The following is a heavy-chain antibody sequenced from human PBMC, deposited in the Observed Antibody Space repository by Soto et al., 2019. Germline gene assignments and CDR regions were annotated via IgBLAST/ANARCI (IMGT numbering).Heavy chain of an antibody. CDR1: GGSISSYY. D-gene: IGHD2-8*01. J-gene: IGHJ5*02. CDR2: IYYSGST. V-gene: IGHV4-59*08. CDR3: AGLFSPGVFDP. Sequence: SETLSLTCTVSGGSISSYYWSWIRQPPGKGLEWIGYIYYSGSTNYNPSLKSRVTISVDTSKNQFSLKLSSVTAADTAVYYCAGLFSPGVFDPWGQGTLVTVSS.